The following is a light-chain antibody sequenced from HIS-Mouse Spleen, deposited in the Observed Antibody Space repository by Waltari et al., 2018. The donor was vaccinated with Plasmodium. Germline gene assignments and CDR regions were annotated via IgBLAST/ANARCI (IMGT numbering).Light chain of an antibody. CDR2: EVS. CDR3: SSYAGSNNLV. V-gene: IGLV2-8*01. Sequence: QSALTQPPSASGSPGQSVTISCTGTSSDVGGYNYVSWYQQHPGKAPKLMIYEVSKRPPVTPNRSSGSKSCNTASLTVSGLQAEDEADYYCSSYAGSNNLVFGGGTKLTVL. J-gene: IGLJ2*01. CDR1: SSDVGGYNY.